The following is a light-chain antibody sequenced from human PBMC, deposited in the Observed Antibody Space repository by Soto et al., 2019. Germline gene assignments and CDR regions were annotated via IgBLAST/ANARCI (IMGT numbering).Light chain of an antibody. CDR1: QGISSW. CDR2: AAS. Sequence: DIQMTQSPSSVSASVGDRVTITCRASQGISSWLDWYQQRPGKAPKLLIYAASSLQSGVPSRFSGSGSGTEFTRTISSLQPDDFATYYCQQYNSYWTFGQGTK. V-gene: IGKV1D-16*01. J-gene: IGKJ1*01. CDR3: QQYNSYWT.